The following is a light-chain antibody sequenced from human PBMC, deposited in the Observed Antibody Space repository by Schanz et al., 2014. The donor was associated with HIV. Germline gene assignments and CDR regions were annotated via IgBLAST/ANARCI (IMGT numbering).Light chain of an antibody. J-gene: IGKJ1*01. Sequence: DIQMTQSPSTLSASVGNRVTMTCRASQGLDRWLAWYQQKPGKAPNLLIYKASILESGVPSRFSGSGSGTEFILTISSLQPDDLATYYCQHYDSYSWTFGQGTKVDI. CDR3: QHYDSYSWT. V-gene: IGKV1-5*03. CDR2: KAS. CDR1: QGLDRW.